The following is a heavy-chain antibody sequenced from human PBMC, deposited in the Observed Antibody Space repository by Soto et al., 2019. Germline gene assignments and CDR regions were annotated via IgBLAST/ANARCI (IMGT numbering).Heavy chain of an antibody. D-gene: IGHD6-6*01. J-gene: IGHJ3*02. CDR2: ISSSSRYT. Sequence: QVQLVESGGGLVKPGGSLRLSCAASGFTFSDYYMSWIRQAPGKGLEWVSYISSSSRYTNYADSVKGRFTISRDNAKNSLYLQMNSLRAEDTAVYYCPRDKYSNASPDAFDMWGQGTMVTVSS. V-gene: IGHV3-11*06. CDR3: PRDKYSNASPDAFDM. CDR1: GFTFSDYY.